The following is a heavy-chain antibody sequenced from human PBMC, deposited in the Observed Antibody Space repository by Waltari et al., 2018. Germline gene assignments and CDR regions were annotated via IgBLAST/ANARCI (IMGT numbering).Heavy chain of an antibody. D-gene: IGHD2-15*01. V-gene: IGHV4-4*02. J-gene: IGHJ4*02. CDR1: GDSMSSPYW. CDR3: ARDRGRGLYLDS. CDR2: IRGTGKT. Sequence: QLQLQQSGPGLVKPSESLSLTCAVPGDSMSSPYWWSWVRQPPGKGLEWIGQIRGTGKTNYNPSLDSRVTISIDTSNNHISLMLASVTAADTAVYYCARDRGRGLYLDSWGQGTLVTVSP.